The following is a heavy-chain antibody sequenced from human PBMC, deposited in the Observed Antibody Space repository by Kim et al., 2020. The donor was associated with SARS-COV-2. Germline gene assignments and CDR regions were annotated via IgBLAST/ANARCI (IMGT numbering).Heavy chain of an antibody. Sequence: SETLSLTCTVSGGSISSYYWSWIRQPPGKGLEWIGYIYYSGSTNYNPSLKSRVTISVDTSKNQCSLKLSSVTAADTAVYYCARGSMVRGAYNWFDPWGQGTLVTVSS. CDR3: ARGSMVRGAYNWFDP. V-gene: IGHV4-59*01. CDR2: IYYSGST. J-gene: IGHJ5*02. CDR1: GGSISSYY. D-gene: IGHD3-10*01.